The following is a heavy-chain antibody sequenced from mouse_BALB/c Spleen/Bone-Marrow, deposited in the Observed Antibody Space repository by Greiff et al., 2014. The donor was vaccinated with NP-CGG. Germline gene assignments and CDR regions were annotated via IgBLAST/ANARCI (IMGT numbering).Heavy chain of an antibody. J-gene: IGHJ3*01. Sequence: VQLKESGAELVKPGASVKLSCTASGFNIKDTYMHWVKQRPEQGLEWIVGIDPANGNTKYEPKFQGKATITADTSSNTAYLKLSSLTSEDTAVYYCAYYRYDEGGFAFWGQGTLVTVSA. CDR3: AYYRYDEGGFAF. D-gene: IGHD2-14*01. CDR2: IDPANGNT. CDR1: GFNIKDTY. V-gene: IGHV14-3*02.